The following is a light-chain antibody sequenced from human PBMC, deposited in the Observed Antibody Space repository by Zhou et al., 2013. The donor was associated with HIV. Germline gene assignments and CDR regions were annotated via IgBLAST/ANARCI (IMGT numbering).Light chain of an antibody. J-gene: IGKJ4*01. CDR3: QQRSNWPLLT. Sequence: EIVLTQSPATLSLSPGERATLSCRASQNISSYLAWYLQKPGQAPRLLIFDASNRATGIPARFSGSGSGTDFTLTISSLEPEDFAVYHCQQRSNWPLLTFGGGTKVEIK. V-gene: IGKV3-11*01. CDR2: DAS. CDR1: QNISSY.